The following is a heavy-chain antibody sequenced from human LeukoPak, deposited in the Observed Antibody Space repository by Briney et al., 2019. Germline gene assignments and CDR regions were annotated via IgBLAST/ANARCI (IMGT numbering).Heavy chain of an antibody. CDR3: ARYTYGHTCFDY. Sequence: PSETLSLTCTVSGGSINNYYWSWIRQPPGKGLEWIGYIYYSGSTNYNPSLKSRVTISVDTAKNQFSLRLNSVTAADTAVYYCARYTYGHTCFDYWGQGTLVTVSS. CDR2: IYYSGST. V-gene: IGHV4-59*08. D-gene: IGHD5-18*01. J-gene: IGHJ4*02. CDR1: GGSINNYY.